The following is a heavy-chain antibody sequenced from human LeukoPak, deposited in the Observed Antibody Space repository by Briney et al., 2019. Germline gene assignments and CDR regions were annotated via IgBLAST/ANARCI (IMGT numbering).Heavy chain of an antibody. J-gene: IGHJ5*02. CDR2: IIPIFGTA. D-gene: IGHD2-15*01. V-gene: IGHV1-69*01. CDR3: ARVVGYCSGGSCYSGWFDP. Sequence: GASVKVSCKASGGTFSSYAISWVRQAPGRGLEWMGGIIPIFGTANYAQKFQGRVTITADESTSTAYMELSSLRSEDTAVYYCARVVGYCSGGSCYSGWFDPWGQGTLVTVSS. CDR1: GGTFSSYA.